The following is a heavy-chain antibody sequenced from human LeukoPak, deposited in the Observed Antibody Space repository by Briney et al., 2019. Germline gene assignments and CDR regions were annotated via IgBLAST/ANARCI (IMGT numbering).Heavy chain of an antibody. CDR2: IIPIFSTA. Sequence: ASVKVSCQASGGTFSSYAISWVRQAPGQGLEWMGGIIPIFSTANYAQKFQGRVTITTDESMSTAYMELSSLRSEDTAVYYCARVSEYYYDSSGESWGQGTLVTVSS. CDR3: ARVSEYYYDSSGES. D-gene: IGHD3-22*01. CDR1: GGTFSSYA. V-gene: IGHV1-69*05. J-gene: IGHJ4*02.